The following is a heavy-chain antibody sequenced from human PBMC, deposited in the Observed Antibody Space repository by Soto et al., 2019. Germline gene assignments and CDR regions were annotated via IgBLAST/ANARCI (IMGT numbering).Heavy chain of an antibody. CDR1: GFTFSSYW. CDR3: ARDPNIVLVPAAIYYYYGMDV. V-gene: IGHV3-7*01. D-gene: IGHD2-2*01. CDR2: IKQDGSEK. Sequence: LRLSCAASGFTFSSYWMSWVRQAPGKGLEWVANIKQDGSEKYYVDSVKGRFTISRDNAKNSLYLQMNSLRAEDTAVYYCARDPNIVLVPAAIYYYYGMDVWGQGTTVTVSS. J-gene: IGHJ6*02.